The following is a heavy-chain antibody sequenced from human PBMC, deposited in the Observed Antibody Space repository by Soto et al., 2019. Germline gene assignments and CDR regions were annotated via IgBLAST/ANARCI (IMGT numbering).Heavy chain of an antibody. D-gene: IGHD1-26*01. CDR3: ATPTIVGATGYYYGMDV. J-gene: IGHJ6*02. CDR2: IYYSGSP. V-gene: IGHV4-39*01. CDR1: GGSIGSSSSY. Sequence: SETLSLTCTVSGGSIGSSSSYWGWIRQPPGKGLEWIANIYYSGSPYYNPSLKSRVTISVDTSKNQFSPKLSSVTAADTAVYYCATPTIVGATGYYYGMDVWGQGTTVTVSS.